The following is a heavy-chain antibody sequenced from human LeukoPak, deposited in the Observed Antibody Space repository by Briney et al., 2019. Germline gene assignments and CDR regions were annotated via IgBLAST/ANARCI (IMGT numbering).Heavy chain of an antibody. CDR2: IKQDGSEK. CDR1: GFTFSSYW. Sequence: QPGGSLRLSCAASGFTFSSYWMSWVRQAPGKGLEWVANIKQDGSEKYYVDSVKGRFTISRDNAKNSLYLQMNGLRAEDTAVYYCARDITKNGYYYYYYMDVWGKGTTVTVSS. CDR3: ARDITKNGYYYYYYMDV. D-gene: IGHD1-14*01. V-gene: IGHV3-7*01. J-gene: IGHJ6*03.